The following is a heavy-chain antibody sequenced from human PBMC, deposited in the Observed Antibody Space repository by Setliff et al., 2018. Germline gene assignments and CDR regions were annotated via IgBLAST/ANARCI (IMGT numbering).Heavy chain of an antibody. CDR3: ARAKDGYDFDYFDY. V-gene: IGHV4-34*01. D-gene: IGHD5-12*01. Sequence: SETLSLTCAVYGESFSGYFWSWIRQTPEKGLEWIGEISHSGNTNYNPSFKSRVTISIDTSKNQFSLKVNSVTAADTAVYFCARAKDGYDFDYFDYWGQGTPVTVSS. CDR2: ISHSGNT. J-gene: IGHJ4*02. CDR1: GESFSGYF.